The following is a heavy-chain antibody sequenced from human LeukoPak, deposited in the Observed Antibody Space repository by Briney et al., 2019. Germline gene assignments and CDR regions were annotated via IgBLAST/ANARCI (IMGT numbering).Heavy chain of an antibody. Sequence: GGGLRLSCAASGFTFSRYWMHWVRQAPGKGLVWVSRINTDGRHTTYADSVKGRFTISRDNAKNTLYLQMNSLRAEDTAVYYCAGTYYYDSSGYYYIGKWGQGTLVT. J-gene: IGHJ4*02. CDR1: GFTFSRYW. CDR3: AGTYYYDSSGYYYIGK. V-gene: IGHV3-74*01. CDR2: INTDGRHT. D-gene: IGHD3-22*01.